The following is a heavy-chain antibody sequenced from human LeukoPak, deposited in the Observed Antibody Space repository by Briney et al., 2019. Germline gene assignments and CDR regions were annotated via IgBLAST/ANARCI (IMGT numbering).Heavy chain of an antibody. D-gene: IGHD3-10*01. V-gene: IGHV4-34*01. CDR3: ARVGWSRLWFGELKGLFDY. J-gene: IGHJ4*02. CDR2: INHSGST. CDR1: GGSFSGYY. Sequence: PSETLSLTCAVYGGSFSGYYWSWIRQPPGKGLEWIGEINHSGSTNYNPSLKSRVTISVDTSKNQFSLKLSSVTAADTAVYYCARVGWSRLWFGELKGLFDYWGQGTLVTVSS.